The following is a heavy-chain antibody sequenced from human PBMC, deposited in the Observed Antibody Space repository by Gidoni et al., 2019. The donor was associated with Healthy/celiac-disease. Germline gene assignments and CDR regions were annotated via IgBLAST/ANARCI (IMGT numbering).Heavy chain of an antibody. CDR1: GYSFTSYW. CDR3: ARWWGLAYCGGDCREAGYFQH. V-gene: IGHV5-51*01. Sequence: EVQLVQSGAEVKKPGESLKISCKGSGYSFTSYWIGWVRQMPGKGLEWMGIIYPGDSDTRYSPSFQGQVTISADKSISTAYLQWSSLKASDTAMYYCARWWGLAYCGGDCREAGYFQHWGQGTLVTVSS. CDR2: IYPGDSDT. J-gene: IGHJ1*01. D-gene: IGHD2-21*02.